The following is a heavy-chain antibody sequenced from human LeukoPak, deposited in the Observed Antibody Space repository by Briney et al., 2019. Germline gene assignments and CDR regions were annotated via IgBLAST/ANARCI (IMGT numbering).Heavy chain of an antibody. Sequence: SETLSLTCTVSGGSISSSSYYWGWIRQPPGKGLEWIGSIYYSGSTYYNPSLKSRVTISVDTSKNQFSLKLSSVTAADTAVYYCATTPSYDFWSGYTPYYFDYWGQGTLVTVSS. V-gene: IGHV4-39*07. D-gene: IGHD3-3*01. CDR2: IYYSGST. J-gene: IGHJ4*02. CDR3: ATTPSYDFWSGYTPYYFDY. CDR1: GGSISSSSYY.